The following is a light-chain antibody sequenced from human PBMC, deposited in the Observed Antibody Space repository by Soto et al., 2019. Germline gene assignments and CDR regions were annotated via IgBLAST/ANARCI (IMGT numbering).Light chain of an antibody. CDR2: DAS. J-gene: IGKJ1*01. CDR1: QSVSNY. CDR3: QQRSSWWT. V-gene: IGKV3-11*01. Sequence: EIVLTQSPATLSLSPGEGATLSCRASQSVSNYLAWYRQKPGQAPRLLIYDASKRATGIPARFSGSGSGTDFTLTISSLEPEDFAIYYCQQRSSWWTFGQGTKVEIK.